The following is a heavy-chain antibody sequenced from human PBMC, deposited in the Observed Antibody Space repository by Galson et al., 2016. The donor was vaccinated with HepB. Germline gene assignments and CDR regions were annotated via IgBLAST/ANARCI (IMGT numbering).Heavy chain of an antibody. Sequence: SLRLSCAASGFSFNSYGMHWVRQAPGKGLEWVAVLSYDENKEFYADSIKGRFTISRDTSKNTLFLQMDSLRPEDTAVYYCARADVEWLLIGLVADYWGQGTLVTVSS. CDR3: ARADVEWLLIGLVADY. D-gene: IGHD3-3*01. CDR1: GFSFNSYG. CDR2: LSYDENKE. J-gene: IGHJ4*02. V-gene: IGHV3-30*03.